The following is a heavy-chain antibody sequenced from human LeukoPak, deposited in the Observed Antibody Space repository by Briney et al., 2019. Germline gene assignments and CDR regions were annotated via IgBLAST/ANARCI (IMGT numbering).Heavy chain of an antibody. CDR3: ARGTSLGRPGTYYFDY. Sequence: GRSLRLSCAASGFTFSSYAMHWVRQAPGKGLEWVAVISYDGSNKYYADSVKGRFTISRDNSRSTLYLQVNSLSAEDTAVYYCARGTSLGRPGTYYFDYWGQGALVTVSS. J-gene: IGHJ4*02. V-gene: IGHV3-30-3*01. CDR2: ISYDGSNK. D-gene: IGHD1/OR15-1a*01. CDR1: GFTFSSYA.